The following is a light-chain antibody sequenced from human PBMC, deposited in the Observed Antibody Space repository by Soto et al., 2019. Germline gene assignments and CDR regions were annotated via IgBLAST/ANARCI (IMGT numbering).Light chain of an antibody. J-gene: IGKJ1*01. V-gene: IGKV3-20*01. CDR2: VAS. CDR1: QSVSSN. CDR3: QLYGSSAQWT. Sequence: EIVLTQSPATLSVSPGESATLFCRASQSVSSNLAWYQHKAGQAPRLLIYVASTRATGIPDRFSGSGSGTDFTLTISRVEPEDFAVYSCQLYGSSAQWTFGQGTKVDIK.